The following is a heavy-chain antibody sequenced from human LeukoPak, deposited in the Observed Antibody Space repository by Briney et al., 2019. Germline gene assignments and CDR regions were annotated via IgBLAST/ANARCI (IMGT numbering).Heavy chain of an antibody. CDR1: GFTFSSYS. D-gene: IGHD5-18*01. Sequence: GGSLRLSCAASGFTFSSYSMNWVRQAPGKGLEWVSSISSSSSYIYYADSVKGRFTISRDNAKNSLYLQMNRLRAEDTAVYYCARVDTAMVSDYWGQGTLVTVSS. CDR2: ISSSSSYI. J-gene: IGHJ4*02. CDR3: ARVDTAMVSDY. V-gene: IGHV3-21*01.